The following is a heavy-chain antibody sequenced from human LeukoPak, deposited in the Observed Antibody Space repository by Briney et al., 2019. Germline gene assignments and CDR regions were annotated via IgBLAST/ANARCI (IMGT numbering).Heavy chain of an antibody. D-gene: IGHD3-22*01. Sequence: PGGSLRLSCAASGFTFSNYAMSWVRQAPGKGLEWVSVIYSGGSTYYADSVKGRFTISRDNSKNTLYLQMNSLRAEDTAVCYCARDLTYYYDSSGYPATDDAFDIWGQGTMVTVSS. V-gene: IGHV3-53*01. CDR3: ARDLTYYYDSSGYPATDDAFDI. CDR2: IYSGGST. CDR1: GFTFSNYA. J-gene: IGHJ3*02.